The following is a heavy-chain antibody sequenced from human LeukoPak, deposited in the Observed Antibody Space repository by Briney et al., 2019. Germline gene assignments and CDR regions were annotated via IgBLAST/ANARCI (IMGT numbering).Heavy chain of an antibody. V-gene: IGHV5-51*01. Sequence: GESLKILCKGYGYNFATYWIGWVRQMPGKGLGLMGNVYPGASDTRYSPSVQGQVTISADKSISTAYLQWSSLKASDTAMYYCARLGSSGYYDAFDIWGQGTMVTVSS. CDR2: VYPGASDT. J-gene: IGHJ3*02. CDR3: ARLGSSGYYDAFDI. D-gene: IGHD3-22*01. CDR1: GYNFATYW.